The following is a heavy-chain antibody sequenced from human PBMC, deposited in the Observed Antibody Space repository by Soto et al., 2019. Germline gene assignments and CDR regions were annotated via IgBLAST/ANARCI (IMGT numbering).Heavy chain of an antibody. CDR1: GYTFTGYY. CDR2: INPNSGGT. J-gene: IGHJ4*02. CDR3: ASGGVGADEGRIDY. V-gene: IGHV1-2*02. D-gene: IGHD1-26*01. Sequence: ASVKVSCKASGYTFTGYYRHWARQAPGQGLEWMGWINPNSGGTNYAQKFQGRVTMTRDTSISTAYMELSRLRSDDTAVYYCASGGVGADEGRIDYWGQGTLVTSPQ.